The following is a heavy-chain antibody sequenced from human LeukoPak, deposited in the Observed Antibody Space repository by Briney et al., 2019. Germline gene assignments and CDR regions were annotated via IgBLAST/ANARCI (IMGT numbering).Heavy chain of an antibody. CDR1: EFTFSSYW. CDR2: IKRDGSEE. CDR3: AKGIDSGSYYLDY. D-gene: IGHD1-26*01. J-gene: IGHJ4*02. V-gene: IGHV3-7*03. Sequence: GGSLGLSCAASEFTFSSYWMSWVRQAPGKGLEWVANIKRDGSEEYYVDSVKGRFTISRDNSKNTLYLQMNSLRAEDTAVYYCAKGIDSGSYYLDYWGQGTLVTVSS.